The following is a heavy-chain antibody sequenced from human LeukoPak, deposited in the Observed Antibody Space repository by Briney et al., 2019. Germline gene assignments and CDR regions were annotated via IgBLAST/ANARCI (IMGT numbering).Heavy chain of an antibody. Sequence: KPGGSLRLSCAASGFTFSDYYMSWIRQAPGKGLEWVSYIGSSGSYTKYADSVKGRFTISRDNVKNSLYLQMNSLRAEDTAVYYCVRAGLETFLRVGDFHDFWGQGILVTVSS. D-gene: IGHD3-10*01. J-gene: IGHJ4*02. CDR3: VRAGLETFLRVGDFHDF. CDR2: IGSSGSYT. CDR1: GFTFSDYY. V-gene: IGHV3-11*05.